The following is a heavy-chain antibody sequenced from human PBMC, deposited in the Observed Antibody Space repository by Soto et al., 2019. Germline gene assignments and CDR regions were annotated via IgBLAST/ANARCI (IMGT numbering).Heavy chain of an antibody. V-gene: IGHV3-7*03. CDR3: ARDHLILPAHDFFYGSDV. Sequence: DVTLVESGGGLVQPGDSLRLSCEVSGFTFSMYSMSWVRQSPGKGLEWVAKIPQDGVDGHYADSVKGRFTISRDNGKNSLYLQLNNLRVEDTAVYYCARDHLILPAHDFFYGSDVWGRGATVTVSS. CDR1: GFTFSMYS. CDR2: IPQDGVDG. J-gene: IGHJ6*02. D-gene: IGHD2-21*02.